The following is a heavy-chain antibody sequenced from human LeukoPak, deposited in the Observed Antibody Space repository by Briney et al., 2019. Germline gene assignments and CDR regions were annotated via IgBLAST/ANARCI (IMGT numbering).Heavy chain of an antibody. V-gene: IGHV3-20*04. CDR2: LNWNGAST. Sequence: GGSLRLSCAASGFTFDDYGLSWVRQVPGKGLEWVSGLNWNGASTGYADSVKGRFTISRDNAKNSLYLQMNSLRAEDTAVYYCARDFWSGYHNPLFDYWGQGTLVTVSS. CDR3: ARDFWSGYHNPLFDY. J-gene: IGHJ4*02. D-gene: IGHD3-3*01. CDR1: GFTFDDYG.